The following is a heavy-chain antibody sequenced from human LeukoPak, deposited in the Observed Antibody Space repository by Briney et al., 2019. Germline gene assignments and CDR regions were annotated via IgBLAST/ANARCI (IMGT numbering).Heavy chain of an antibody. CDR1: GGSISNYY. J-gene: IGHJ4*02. Sequence: PSETLSLTCIVSGGSISNYYWSWIRQPPGKGLEWIGYIYYSGSTYYNPSLKSRVTISVDTSKNQFSLKLSSVTAADTAVYYCARAYGSGRVGYWGQGTLVTVSS. V-gene: IGHV4-59*08. CDR2: IYYSGST. CDR3: ARAYGSGRVGY. D-gene: IGHD3-10*01.